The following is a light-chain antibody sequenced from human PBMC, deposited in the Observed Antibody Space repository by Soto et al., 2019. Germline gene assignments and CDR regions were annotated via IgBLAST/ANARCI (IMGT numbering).Light chain of an antibody. CDR2: AAS. V-gene: IGKV1-9*01. Sequence: DIQLTQAPSFLSASAEGRVSITCRASQAISSYLAWYQQKPGRAPKLLIYAASTLQSGVPSRFSGSGSGTEFTLTITSLQPEDFATYYCQQLNSFPITFGQGTRLEIK. CDR1: QAISSY. J-gene: IGKJ5*01. CDR3: QQLNSFPIT.